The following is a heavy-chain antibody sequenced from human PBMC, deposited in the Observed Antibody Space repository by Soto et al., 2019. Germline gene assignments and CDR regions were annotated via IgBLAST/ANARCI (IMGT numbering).Heavy chain of an antibody. CDR1: GGSISSSSYY. V-gene: IGHV4-39*01. D-gene: IGHD6-6*01. CDR3: ATARPHYYDGMDV. J-gene: IGHJ6*02. Sequence: QLQLQESGPGLVKPSETLSLTCTVSGGSISSSSYYWGWIRQPPGKGLEWIGSIYYSGSTYYNPSLKSRVTISVDTSKNQFSLKLSSVTAADTAVYYCATARPHYYDGMDVWGQGTTVTVSS. CDR2: IYYSGST.